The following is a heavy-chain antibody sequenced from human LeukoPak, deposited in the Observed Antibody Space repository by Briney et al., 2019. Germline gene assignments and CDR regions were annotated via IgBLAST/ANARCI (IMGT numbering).Heavy chain of an antibody. Sequence: GESLTISFKGSGYSFTSYWIGWVRQMPGKGLEWMGIIYPGDSDTRYSPSFQGQVTISADKSISTAYLQWSSLKASDTAMYYCARKEEDYGGNSHFQHWGQGTLVTVSS. CDR1: GYSFTSYW. CDR3: ARKEEDYGGNSHFQH. J-gene: IGHJ1*01. D-gene: IGHD4-23*01. V-gene: IGHV5-51*01. CDR2: IYPGDSDT.